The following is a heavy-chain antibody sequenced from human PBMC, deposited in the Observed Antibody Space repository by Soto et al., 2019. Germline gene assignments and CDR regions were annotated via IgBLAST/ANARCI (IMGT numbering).Heavy chain of an antibody. D-gene: IGHD3-16*02. Sequence: SETLSLTCAVSGGSISSGGYSWSWIRQPPGKGLEWIGYIYHSGSTYYNPSLKSRVTISVDRSKNQFSLKLSSVTAADTAVYYCARGVTRDYDYVWGSYRDAHFDYWGQGTLVTVSS. V-gene: IGHV4-30-2*01. CDR1: GGSISSGGYS. J-gene: IGHJ4*02. CDR2: IYHSGST. CDR3: ARGVTRDYDYVWGSYRDAHFDY.